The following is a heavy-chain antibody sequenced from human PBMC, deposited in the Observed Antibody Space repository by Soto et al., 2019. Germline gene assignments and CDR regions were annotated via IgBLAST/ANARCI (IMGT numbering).Heavy chain of an antibody. CDR1: GAAITTYY. V-gene: IGHV4-59*01. CDR2: VYHTGPT. D-gene: IGHD2-8*01. Sequence: PWETLALSCDVSGAAITTYYGGWIRQAPGKELEWIGNVYHTGPTDYNSSLKSRVTISVDTSNNQFSLNRNSVTAGDTAVYYCARRRFGSVWNPETGGQGALVKVSS. J-gene: IGHJ4*02. CDR3: ARRRFGSVWNPET.